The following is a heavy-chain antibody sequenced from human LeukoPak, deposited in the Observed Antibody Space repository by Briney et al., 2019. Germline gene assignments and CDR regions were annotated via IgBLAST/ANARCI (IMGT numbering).Heavy chain of an antibody. CDR3: AKVIVVVVPATKLDY. J-gene: IGHJ4*02. V-gene: IGHV3-23*01. CDR1: GFTFSNYA. Sequence: GGSLRLSCAASGFTFSNYAMSWVRQAPGKGLEWVSAISDSGGSTYYADSVKGRFTISRDNSKNTLYLQMNSLRAEDTAVYYCAKVIVVVVPATKLDYWGQGTLVTASS. CDR2: ISDSGGST. D-gene: IGHD2-15*01.